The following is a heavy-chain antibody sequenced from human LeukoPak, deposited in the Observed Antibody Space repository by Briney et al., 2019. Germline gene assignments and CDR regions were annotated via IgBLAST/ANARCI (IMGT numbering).Heavy chain of an antibody. CDR1: EYSFATYW. Sequence: GESLKISCRGSEYSFATYWIAWLRQMPGKGLEWMGIIYPSDSDTRYSPSFQGQVTISADKSIKTAYLQWSSLKASDTAMYYCARHHGELPYAFDIWGQGTMVTVSS. CDR2: IYPSDSDT. J-gene: IGHJ3*02. D-gene: IGHD1-26*01. V-gene: IGHV5-51*01. CDR3: ARHHGELPYAFDI.